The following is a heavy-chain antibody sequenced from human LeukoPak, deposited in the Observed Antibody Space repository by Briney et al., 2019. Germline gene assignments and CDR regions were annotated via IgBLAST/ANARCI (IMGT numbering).Heavy chain of an antibody. CDR2: ISHSGST. Sequence: PSETLSLTCTVSGGSIIINSSPFYWGWIRQPPGKGLEWIGGISHSGSTYYNPSLRSRVTISVDKSMNQFSLRLSSVTAADTAVYYCLRYGSANYYHTFDNWGQGTLVTVSS. V-gene: IGHV4-39*01. CDR3: LRYGSANYYHTFDN. CDR1: GGSIIINSSPFY. J-gene: IGHJ4*02. D-gene: IGHD3-10*01.